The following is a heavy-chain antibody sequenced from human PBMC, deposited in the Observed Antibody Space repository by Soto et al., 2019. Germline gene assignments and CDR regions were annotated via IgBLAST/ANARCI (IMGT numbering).Heavy chain of an antibody. CDR2: IIPIFGTA. V-gene: IGHV1-69*06. D-gene: IGHD3-22*01. J-gene: IGHJ4*02. CDR1: GGTFSSYA. CDR3: ARDPHPASLYYYDSSGYCMGY. Sequence: SVKVSFKASGGTFSSYAISWVRQAPGQGLEWMGGIIPIFGTANYAQKFQGRVTITADRSTSTAYMELSSLRSEDTAVYYCARDPHPASLYYYDSSGYCMGYWGQGTLVTVSS.